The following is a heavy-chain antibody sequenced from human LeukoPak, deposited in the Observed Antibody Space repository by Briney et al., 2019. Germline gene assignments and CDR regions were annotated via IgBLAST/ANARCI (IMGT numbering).Heavy chain of an antibody. CDR2: ISLSGDST. J-gene: IGHJ6*02. Sequence: GGSLRLSCAASGFTFSSYGMHWVRQAPGKGLEWVSTISLSGDSTHYADSVEGRFTISRDNSKNTLYLQMNSLRAEDTAVYYCTKRHYSSGFYGMDVWGQGTTVTVSS. CDR1: GFTFSSYG. CDR3: TKRHYSSGFYGMDV. V-gene: IGHV3-23*01. D-gene: IGHD6-19*01.